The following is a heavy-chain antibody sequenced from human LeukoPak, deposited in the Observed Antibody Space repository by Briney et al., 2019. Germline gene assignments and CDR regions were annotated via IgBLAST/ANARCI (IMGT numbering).Heavy chain of an antibody. J-gene: IGHJ3*02. V-gene: IGHV4-61*02. Sequence: SETLSLTCTVSGDSISSGDYYWSWIRQPAGKGLEWIGRISSSGSTNYNPSLKSRVTISVDTSKNQFSLKLGSVTAADTAVYFCARGPYSYDSSGAFDIWGQGTMVTVSS. D-gene: IGHD3-22*01. CDR1: GDSISSGDYY. CDR3: ARGPYSYDSSGAFDI. CDR2: ISSSGST.